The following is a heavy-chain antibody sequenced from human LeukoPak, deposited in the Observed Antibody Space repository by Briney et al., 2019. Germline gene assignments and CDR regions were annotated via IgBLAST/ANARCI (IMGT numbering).Heavy chain of an antibody. V-gene: IGHV1-18*01. J-gene: IGHJ5*02. CDR2: ISAYNGNT. D-gene: IGHD3-10*01. Sequence: ASVKVSCNASVYTFTSYGISWVRQAPGQGLEWMGCISAYNGNTNYAQKLQGRVTMTTDTSTSTAYMELRSLRSDDTAVYYCARVVALKVIWFGGVDPWGQGTLVTVSS. CDR1: VYTFTSYG. CDR3: ARVVALKVIWFGGVDP.